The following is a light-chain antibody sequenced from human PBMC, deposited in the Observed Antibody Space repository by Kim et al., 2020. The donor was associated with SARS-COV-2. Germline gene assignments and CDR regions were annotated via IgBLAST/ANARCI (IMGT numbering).Light chain of an antibody. J-gene: IGLJ1*01. V-gene: IGLV3-19*01. Sequence: LTQDPAVSVALGQTVRITCQGDSLRSYYASWYQQKPGQAPVLVIYGKNNRPSGIPDRFSGSSSGNTASLTITGAQAEDEADYYCNSRDSSGNHLNVFGTGTKVTVL. CDR2: GKN. CDR1: SLRSYY. CDR3: NSRDSSGNHLNV.